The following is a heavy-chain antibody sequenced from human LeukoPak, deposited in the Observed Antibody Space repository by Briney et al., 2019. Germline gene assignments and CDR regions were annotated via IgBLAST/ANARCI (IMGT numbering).Heavy chain of an antibody. D-gene: IGHD4-23*01. CDR1: GYTFTGYY. V-gene: IGHV1-18*04. Sequence: GASVKVSCKASGYTFTGYYMHWVRQAPGQGLEWMGWISAYNGNTNYAQKFQGRVTITADKSTSTAYMELSSLRSEDTAVYYCARDGGSSAFDIWGQGTMVTVSS. CDR3: ARDGGSSAFDI. J-gene: IGHJ3*02. CDR2: ISAYNGNT.